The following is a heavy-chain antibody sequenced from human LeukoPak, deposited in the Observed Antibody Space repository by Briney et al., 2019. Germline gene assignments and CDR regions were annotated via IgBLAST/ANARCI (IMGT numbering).Heavy chain of an antibody. J-gene: IGHJ4*02. CDR2: IWYDGSNK. CDR1: GFTFSSCG. CDR3: ARGRRGWYYFDY. D-gene: IGHD6-19*01. V-gene: IGHV3-33*01. Sequence: GGSLRLSCAASGFTFSSCGMHWVRQAPGKGLEWVAVIWYDGSNKYYADSVKGRFTISRDNSKNTLYLQMNSLRAGDTAVYYCARGRRGWYYFDYWGQGTLVTVSS.